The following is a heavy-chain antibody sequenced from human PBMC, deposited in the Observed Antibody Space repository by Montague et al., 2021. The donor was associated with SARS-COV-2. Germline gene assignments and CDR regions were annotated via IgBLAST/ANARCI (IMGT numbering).Heavy chain of an antibody. V-gene: IGHV4-59*01. CDR3: AGHTRGWQPFDF. CDR2: IYSSGST. Sequence: SETLSLSCTVSGGSIRSYYWSWIRQPPGKGLEWIGEIYSSGSTNYNPSLKSRVTISMDTSKSQFSLTLTSVTAADTAVYYCAGHTRGWQPFDFWGQGALVTVSS. CDR1: GGSIRSYY. J-gene: IGHJ4*02. D-gene: IGHD6-19*01.